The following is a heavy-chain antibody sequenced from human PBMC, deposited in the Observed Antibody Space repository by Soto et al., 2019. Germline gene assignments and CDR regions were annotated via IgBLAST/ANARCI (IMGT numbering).Heavy chain of an antibody. CDR1: GYRFTNCG. CDR2: ISAYNGNT. V-gene: IGHV1-18*01. Sequence: GASVEVSCKASGYRFTNCGLSWVRQAPGQGLEWMGWISAYNGNTKYAQKLQGRVTMTTDTSTSTAYMELRSLRSDDTAVYSCARDSPPVHYWGQGTLVTVS. CDR3: ARDSPPVHY. J-gene: IGHJ4*02.